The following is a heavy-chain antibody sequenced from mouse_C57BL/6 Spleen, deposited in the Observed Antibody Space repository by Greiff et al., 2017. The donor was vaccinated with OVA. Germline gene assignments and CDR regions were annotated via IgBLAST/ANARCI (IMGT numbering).Heavy chain of an antibody. Sequence: QVQLQQSGAELVRPGTSVKLSCKASGYTFTSYWMHWVKQRPGQGLEWIGVIDPSDSYTNYNQKFKGKATLTVDTSSSTAYMQLSSLTSEDSAVYYCAINSYYYGSSYWYFDVWGTGTTVTVSS. J-gene: IGHJ1*03. V-gene: IGHV1-59*01. CDR3: AINSYYYGSSYWYFDV. D-gene: IGHD1-1*01. CDR2: IDPSDSYT. CDR1: GYTFTSYW.